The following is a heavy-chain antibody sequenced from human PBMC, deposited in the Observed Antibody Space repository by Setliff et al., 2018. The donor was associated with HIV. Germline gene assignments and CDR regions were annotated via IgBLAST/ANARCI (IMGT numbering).Heavy chain of an antibody. CDR3: ARGPPAEDYYYYMDV. CDR2: INHSGRT. Sequence: SETLSLTCAVYGGSFSVYYWSWIRQAPGKGLEWIGEINHSGRTNYNPSLKSRVTISVDTSKNQLSLTLSSLTAADTAVYYCARGPPAEDYYYYMDVWGEGTTVTVSS. J-gene: IGHJ6*03. V-gene: IGHV4-34*01. CDR1: GGSFSVYY.